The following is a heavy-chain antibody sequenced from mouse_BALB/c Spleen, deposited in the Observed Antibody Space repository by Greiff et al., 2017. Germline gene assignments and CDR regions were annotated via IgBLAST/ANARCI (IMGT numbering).Heavy chain of an antibody. V-gene: IGHV1S81*02. CDR3: ARVPGFAY. Sequence: QVQLQQPGAELVKPGASVKLSCKASGYTFTSYWMHWVKQRPGQGLEWIGEINPSNGRTNYNEKFKSKATLTVDKSSSTAYMQLSSLTSEDSAVYYCARVPGFAYWGQGTLVTVSA. J-gene: IGHJ3*01. CDR2: INPSNGRT. CDR1: GYTFTSYW. D-gene: IGHD5-1*01.